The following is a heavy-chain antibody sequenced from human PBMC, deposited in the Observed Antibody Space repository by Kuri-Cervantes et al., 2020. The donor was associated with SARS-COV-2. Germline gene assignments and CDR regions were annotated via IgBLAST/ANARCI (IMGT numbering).Heavy chain of an antibody. D-gene: IGHD7-27*01. CDR2: INPSGGST. CDR1: GYTFTSYY. J-gene: IGHJ2*01. CDR3: VVLSSLGMSPHYWYFDL. V-gene: IGHV1-46*01. Sequence: ASVKVSCKASGYTFTSYYMHWVRQAPGQGLEWMGIINPSGGSTSYAQKFQGRVTMTRDTSTSTVYMELSSLRSEDTAVYYCVVLSSLGMSPHYWYFDLWGRGTLVTVSS.